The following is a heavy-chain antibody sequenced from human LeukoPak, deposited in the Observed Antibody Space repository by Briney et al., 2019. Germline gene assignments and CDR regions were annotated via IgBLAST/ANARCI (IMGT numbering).Heavy chain of an antibody. D-gene: IGHD1-26*01. Sequence: GASVKVSCKASGGTFSSYAISWVRQAPGQGLEWMGGIIPIFGTANYAQKFQGRVTITADESTSTAYMELSSLRSEDTAVYYCATVVGDTPRFPYYYYYGMDVWGQGTTVTVSS. CDR2: IIPIFGTA. CDR1: GGTFSSYA. V-gene: IGHV1-69*13. J-gene: IGHJ6*02. CDR3: ATVVGDTPRFPYYYYYGMDV.